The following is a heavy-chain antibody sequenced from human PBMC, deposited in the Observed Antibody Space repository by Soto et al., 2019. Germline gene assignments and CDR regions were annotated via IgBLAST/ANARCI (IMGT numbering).Heavy chain of an antibody. CDR1: GFTFSSSE. CDR3: ASSTVMDN. D-gene: IGHD5-18*01. CDR2: ITSSGSTI. J-gene: IGHJ4*02. V-gene: IGHV3-48*03. Sequence: GGSLRLSCAASGFTFSSSEMNWVRQAPGKGLEWISYITSSGSTIYYADSVKGRFTISRDNAKNSLYLQMNSLRAEDMAVYYCASSTVMDNWGQGTLVTVSS.